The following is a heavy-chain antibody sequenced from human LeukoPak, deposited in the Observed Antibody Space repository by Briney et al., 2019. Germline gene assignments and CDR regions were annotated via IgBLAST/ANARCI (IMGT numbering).Heavy chain of an antibody. Sequence: SQTLSLTCTVSGGSISSGGYYWSWIRQHPGKGLEWIGYIYYSGSTYYNPSLKSRVTITVDTSKNQFSLKLSSVTAADTAVYYCARMQSSSRPYYYYGMDVWGQGTTVTVSS. CDR3: ARMQSSSRPYYYYGMDV. CDR2: IYYSGST. CDR1: GGSISSGGYY. D-gene: IGHD6-13*01. J-gene: IGHJ6*02. V-gene: IGHV4-31*03.